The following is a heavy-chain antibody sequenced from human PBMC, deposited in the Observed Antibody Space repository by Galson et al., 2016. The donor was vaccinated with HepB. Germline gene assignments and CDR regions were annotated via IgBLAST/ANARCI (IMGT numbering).Heavy chain of an antibody. Sequence: SLRLSCAASGFTFRNYGMTWVRQAPGKGLEVVSRISRSGDSTDYADSVKGRFTISRDNSKNTLSLQMNSLTADDTAIYYCVQGSTAPAVWGKGPTVTVSS. CDR2: ISRSGDST. J-gene: IGHJ6*04. D-gene: IGHD2-2*01. CDR3: VQGSTAPAV. CDR1: GFTFRNYG. V-gene: IGHV3-23*01.